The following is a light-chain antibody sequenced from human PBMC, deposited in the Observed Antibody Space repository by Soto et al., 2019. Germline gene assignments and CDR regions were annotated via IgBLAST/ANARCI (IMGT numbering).Light chain of an antibody. J-gene: IGKJ3*01. CDR2: GAS. V-gene: IGKV1-27*01. CDR3: QKYNSAPFT. CDR1: QDISNF. Sequence: DIQMTQSPSSLSASVGDRVTITCRASQDISNFLVWFLQKPGKVPNCLIYGASTLQSGVPSRFSGSGSGTDFTLTISSLQPEDVATYFCQKYNSAPFTFGPGTTVDIK.